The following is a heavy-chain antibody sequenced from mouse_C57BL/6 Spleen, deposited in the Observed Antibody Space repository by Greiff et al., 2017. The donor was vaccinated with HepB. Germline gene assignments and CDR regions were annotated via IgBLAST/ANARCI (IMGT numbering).Heavy chain of an antibody. D-gene: IGHD2-1*01. CDR2: IYPRDGST. CDR3: ARRLIYYGNVWDFDY. Sequence: QVQLQQSDAELVKPGASVKISCKVSGYTFTDHTIHWMKQRPEQGLEWIGYIYPRDGSTKYNEKFKGKAKLTADKASSTAYMHLNSLISEDSAVYFCARRLIYYGNVWDFDYWGQGTTLTVSS. J-gene: IGHJ2*01. CDR1: GYTFTDHT. V-gene: IGHV1-78*01.